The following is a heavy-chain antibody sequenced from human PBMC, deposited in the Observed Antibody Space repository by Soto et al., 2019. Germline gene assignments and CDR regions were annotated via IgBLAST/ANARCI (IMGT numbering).Heavy chain of an antibody. CDR1: GFTFSSYA. D-gene: IGHD3-22*01. CDR2: ISGSGGST. V-gene: IGHV3-23*01. Sequence: GGSLRLSCAASGFTFSSYAMSWVRQAPGKGLEWVSAISGSGGSTYYADSVKGRFTISRDNSKNTLYLQMNSLRAEDTAVYYCAKDLGYDSSGYRLWPGVTKLDLYGMDVWGQGTTVTVSS. CDR3: AKDLGYDSSGYRLWPGVTKLDLYGMDV. J-gene: IGHJ6*02.